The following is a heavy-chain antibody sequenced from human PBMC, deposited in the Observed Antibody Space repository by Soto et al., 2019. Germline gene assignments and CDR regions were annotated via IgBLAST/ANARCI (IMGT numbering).Heavy chain of an antibody. Sequence: QVQLQESGPGLVKPSQTLSLTCTVSGGSISSGGYYGSWIRQHPGKGLEWIGYIYYSGSTYYNPALKSPVTISVDTSKNQFSPKLRSVTAADTAVYYCARDDTMVRGVKDWGQGTLVTVSS. D-gene: IGHD3-10*01. CDR2: IYYSGST. V-gene: IGHV4-31*01. CDR1: GGSISSGGYY. CDR3: ARDDTMVRGVKD. J-gene: IGHJ1*01.